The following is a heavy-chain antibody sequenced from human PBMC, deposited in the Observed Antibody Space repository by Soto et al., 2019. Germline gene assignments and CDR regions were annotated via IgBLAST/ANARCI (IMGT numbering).Heavy chain of an antibody. CDR3: ATLPPRIVVMTLPFPS. J-gene: IGHJ4*02. Sequence: SETLSLTCTVSGGSISSYYWSWIRQPPGKELQYIGYIYYSGSTNYNPSLKRRVTISDDTSTNQFSLTLSSVTAADTAVYYCATLPPRIVVMTLPFPSWGQGTLVTVSS. CDR1: GGSISSYY. D-gene: IGHD2-21*02. V-gene: IGHV4-59*12. CDR2: IYYSGST.